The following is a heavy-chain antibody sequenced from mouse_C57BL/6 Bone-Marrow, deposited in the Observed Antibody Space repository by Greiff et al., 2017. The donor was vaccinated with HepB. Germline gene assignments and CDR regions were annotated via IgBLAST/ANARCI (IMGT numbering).Heavy chain of an antibody. V-gene: IGHV10-1*01. J-gene: IGHJ1*03. CDR3: VRHSSITRACFAV. D-gene: IGHD2-10*02. CDR1: GFSFNTYA. Sequence: EVQRVESGGGLVQPKGSLKLSCAASGFSFNTYAMNWVRQAPGKGLEWVARIRSKSNNYATYYADSVKDRFTISRDDSESMLYLQMNNLRTEDTAMCICVRHSSITRACFAVWGTETPVTVSS. CDR2: IRSKSNNYAT.